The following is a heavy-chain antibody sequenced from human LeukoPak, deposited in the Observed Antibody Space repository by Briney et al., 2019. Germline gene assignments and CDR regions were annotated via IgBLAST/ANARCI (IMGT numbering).Heavy chain of an antibody. CDR1: GYTFTGYY. J-gene: IGHJ4*02. CDR2: INPNSGGT. Sequence: SVKVSCKASGYTFTGYYMHWVRQAPGQGLEWMGWINPNSGGTNYAQKFQGRVTMTRDTSISTAYMELSRLRSDDTAVYYCARGRYCSSTSCYYFDYWGQGTLVTVSS. CDR3: ARGRYCSSTSCYYFDY. V-gene: IGHV1-2*02. D-gene: IGHD2-2*01.